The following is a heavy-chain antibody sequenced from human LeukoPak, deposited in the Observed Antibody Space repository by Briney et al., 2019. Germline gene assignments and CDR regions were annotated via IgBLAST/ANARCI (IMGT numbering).Heavy chain of an antibody. CDR2: IYYSGGT. CDR3: ARSRRTAAGVLQRLLYYFDY. D-gene: IGHD6-13*01. J-gene: IGHJ4*02. Sequence: SETLSLTCTVSGGSISSSSYYWGWIRQPPGKGLEWIGSIYYSGGTYYNPSLKSRVTISVDTSKNQFSLKLSSVTAADTAVYYCARSRRTAAGVLQRLLYYFDYWGQGTLVTVSS. V-gene: IGHV4-39*07. CDR1: GGSISSSSYY.